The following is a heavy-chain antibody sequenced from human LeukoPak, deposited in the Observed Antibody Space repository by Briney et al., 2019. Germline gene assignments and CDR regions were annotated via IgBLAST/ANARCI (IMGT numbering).Heavy chain of an antibody. Sequence: GRSLRLSCAASGFTFSSYAMHWVRQAPDKGLEWVAFIAYDGSRRYYVDSVKGRFTVSRDNSKNTLYLQMNSLRAEDTAVYYCARDPVRDAFDIWGQGTMVTVSS. V-gene: IGHV3-30*14. D-gene: IGHD3-10*01. CDR1: GFTFSSYA. CDR2: IAYDGSRR. CDR3: ARDPVRDAFDI. J-gene: IGHJ3*02.